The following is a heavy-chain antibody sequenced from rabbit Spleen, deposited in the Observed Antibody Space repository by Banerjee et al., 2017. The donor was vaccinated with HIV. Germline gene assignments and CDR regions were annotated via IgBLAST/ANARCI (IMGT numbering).Heavy chain of an antibody. Sequence: QSLEESGGDLVKPGASLTLTCKASGVSFSFNSYMCWVRQAPGKGLEWIACINADTGKSVYASWATGRFTVSRTSSTTVTLQMTSLTAADTATYFCARDLTSVIGWNFNLWGPGPSSPS. D-gene: IGHD1-1*01. CDR1: GVSFSFNSY. CDR3: ARDLTSVIGWNFNL. CDR2: INADTGKS. V-gene: IGHV1S40*01. J-gene: IGHJ4*01.